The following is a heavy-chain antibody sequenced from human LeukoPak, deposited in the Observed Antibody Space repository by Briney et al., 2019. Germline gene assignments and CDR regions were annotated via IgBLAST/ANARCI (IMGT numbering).Heavy chain of an antibody. V-gene: IGHV4-39*07. CDR1: GGSISSSSYY. Sequence: PSETLSLTCTVSGGSISSSSYYWGWIRQPPGKGLEWIGTIYYSGSTYYNPSLKSRVTISVDTSKNQFSLKLSSVTAADTAVYYCARVSPVPGYYGMDVWGQGTTVTVSS. J-gene: IGHJ6*02. CDR3: ARVSPVPGYYGMDV. CDR2: IYYSGST. D-gene: IGHD1-1*01.